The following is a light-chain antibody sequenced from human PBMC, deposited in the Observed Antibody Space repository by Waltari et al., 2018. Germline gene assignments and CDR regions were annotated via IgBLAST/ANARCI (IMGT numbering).Light chain of an antibody. CDR1: TSDIGAYHY. CDR3: CSYAGAYTSPVL. CDR2: DVT. Sequence: QSALTQPRSVSGSPGQSVTISCPGSTSDIGAYHYVSCYPQYPGKPPSLIMSDVTRRPSGVPDRFSGSRSGNTASLTISGLQPEDEADFYCCSYAGAYTSPVLLGGGTKLTVL. J-gene: IGLJ2*01. V-gene: IGLV2-11*02.